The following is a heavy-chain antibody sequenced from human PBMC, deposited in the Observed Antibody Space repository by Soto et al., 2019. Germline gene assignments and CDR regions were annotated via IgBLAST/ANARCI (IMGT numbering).Heavy chain of an antibody. CDR2: IYHSGST. D-gene: IGHD6-19*01. J-gene: IGHJ5*02. CDR3: ARLSAAWFDP. V-gene: IGHV4-61*01. CDR1: GGSVSSGSYH. Sequence: QVQLQESGPGLVKPSETLSLTCTVSGGSVSSGSYHWGWIRQPPGKGLEWIGYIYHSGSTNYNTSLKSRVTISVDTSKNQFSLSLTSVTAAYTAVYYCARLSAAWFDPWGQGTLVTVAS.